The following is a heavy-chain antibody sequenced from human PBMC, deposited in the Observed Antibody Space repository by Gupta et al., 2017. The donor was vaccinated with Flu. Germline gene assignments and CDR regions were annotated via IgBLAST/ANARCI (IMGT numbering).Heavy chain of an antibody. Sequence: QPPGKGLEWIGSMYYSGSTYHNPSLKSRVTISVDTSKNQFSLKLRSVTAADTAVYYCARHGNNDFSSASAYLFYYFMDVWGRGTTVTVSS. CDR3: ARHGNNDFSSASAYLFYYFMDV. CDR2: MYYSGST. J-gene: IGHJ6*03. V-gene: IGHV4-39*01. D-gene: IGHD3-3*01.